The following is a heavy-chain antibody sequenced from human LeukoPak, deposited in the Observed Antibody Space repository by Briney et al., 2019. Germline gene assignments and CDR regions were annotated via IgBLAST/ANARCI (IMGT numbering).Heavy chain of an antibody. J-gene: IGHJ4*02. Sequence: WETLSLTCAVSGYSISSGYYWGWIRQPPGKGLEWIGSIYHSGSTYYNPSLKSRVTISVDTSKNQFSLKLSSVTAADTAVYYCARLIATDYFDYWGQGTLVTVSS. CDR3: ARLIATDYFDY. CDR2: IYHSGST. D-gene: IGHD6-13*01. CDR1: GYSISSGYY. V-gene: IGHV4-38-2*01.